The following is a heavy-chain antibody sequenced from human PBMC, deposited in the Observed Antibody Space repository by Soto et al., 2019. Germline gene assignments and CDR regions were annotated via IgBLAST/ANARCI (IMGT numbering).Heavy chain of an antibody. V-gene: IGHV1-46*01. CDR1: GYSFTSHY. CDR2: IYPGGVNI. D-gene: IGHD4-17*01. J-gene: IGHJ4*02. Sequence: GASVKVSCKAIGYSFTSHYMHWVRQAPGQGLEWMGTIYPGGVNIGYAQKFKGRVTMTKDTSTSTVYMELNSLGAEDTATYFCATWVDYGDFEGFDFWGQGTLVTVSS. CDR3: ATWVDYGDFEGFDF.